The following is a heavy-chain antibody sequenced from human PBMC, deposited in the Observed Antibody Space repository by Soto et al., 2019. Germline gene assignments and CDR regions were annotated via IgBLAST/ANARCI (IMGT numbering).Heavy chain of an antibody. D-gene: IGHD1-26*01. J-gene: IGHJ3*02. CDR2: MNPNSGNT. CDR3: ASERSSGAFDI. CDR1: GYTFTSYD. V-gene: IGHV1-8*01. Sequence: QVQLVQSGAEVKKPGASVKVSCKTSGYTFTSYDINWVRQATGQGLEWMGWMNPNSGNTAYAQKFQGRVTMTRNTSISTAYMELSSLRCEGTAVYYCASERSSGAFDIWGQGTMVTVSS.